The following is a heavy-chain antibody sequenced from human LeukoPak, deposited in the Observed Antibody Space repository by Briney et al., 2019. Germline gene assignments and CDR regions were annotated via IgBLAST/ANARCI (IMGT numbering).Heavy chain of an antibody. D-gene: IGHD6-19*01. CDR1: GYTFINYG. CDR3: TRVAVAVADDY. Sequence: ASVKVSCKASGYTFINYGISWVRQAPGQGLEWMGWISTYNGNTNYAQKVQDRVIMTTDTSTSTAYMELRSLRSDDTAVYYCTRVAVAVADDYWGQGTLFTVSS. J-gene: IGHJ4*02. V-gene: IGHV1-18*01. CDR2: ISTYNGNT.